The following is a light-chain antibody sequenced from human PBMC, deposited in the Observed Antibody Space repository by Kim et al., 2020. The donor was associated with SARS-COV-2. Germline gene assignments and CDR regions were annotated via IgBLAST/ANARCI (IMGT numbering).Light chain of an antibody. J-gene: IGKJ2*02. CDR3: QQSYSTPPCT. CDR1: QSISSY. Sequence: DIQMTQSPSSLSASVGDRVTITCRASQSISSYLNWYQQKPGKAPKLLIYAASSLQSGVPSRFSGSGSGTDFTLTISSLQPEDFATYYCQQSYSTPPCTFGQGTKREI. V-gene: IGKV1-39*01. CDR2: AAS.